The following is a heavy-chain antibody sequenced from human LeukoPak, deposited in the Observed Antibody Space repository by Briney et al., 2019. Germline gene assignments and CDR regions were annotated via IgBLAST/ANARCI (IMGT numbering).Heavy chain of an antibody. CDR1: GFTFSSYA. CDR2: ISGSGGST. J-gene: IGHJ4*02. CDR3: AKEELRWFGELFPAWDDY. V-gene: IGHV3-23*01. D-gene: IGHD3-10*01. Sequence: PGGSLRLSRAASGFTFSSYAMSWVRQAPGKGLEWVSAISGSGGSTYYADSVKGRFTISRDNSKNTLYLQMNSLRAEDTAVYYCAKEELRWFGELFPAWDDYWAQGTLVTVSS.